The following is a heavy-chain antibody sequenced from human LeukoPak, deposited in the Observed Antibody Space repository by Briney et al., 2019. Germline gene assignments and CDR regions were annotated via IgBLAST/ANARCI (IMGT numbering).Heavy chain of an antibody. D-gene: IGHD5-12*01. J-gene: IGHJ4*02. V-gene: IGHV3-9*01. Sequence: PGGSLRLSCVASGFTFDDYGMHWVRQAPGKGLEWVSGINWNGATTGYAESVQGRFTISRDNAKNSLYLQMNSLTAEDTALYYCAIVAVVATIRLSGAYFDYWGQGILVTVSS. CDR2: INWNGATT. CDR3: AIVAVVATIRLSGAYFDY. CDR1: GFTFDDYG.